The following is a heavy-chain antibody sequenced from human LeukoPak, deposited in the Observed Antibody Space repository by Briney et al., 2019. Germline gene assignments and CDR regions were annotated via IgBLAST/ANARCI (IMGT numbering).Heavy chain of an antibody. J-gene: IGHJ3*02. D-gene: IGHD3-10*01. V-gene: IGHV3-15*01. CDR1: GFIFSKDW. CDR3: ASYNAFDAFKI. Sequence: GGSLRLSCAASGFIFSKDWMSRVRQAPGKGLEWVGRIKSKTDGGTADYAAPVKGRFTISRDDSKDTLYLQMNSLEDEDTAVYYCASYNAFDAFKIWGQGTMVTVSS. CDR2: IKSKTDGGTA.